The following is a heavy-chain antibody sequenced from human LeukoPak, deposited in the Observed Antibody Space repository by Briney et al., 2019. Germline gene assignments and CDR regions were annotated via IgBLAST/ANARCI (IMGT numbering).Heavy chain of an antibody. CDR3: ARTTIYPYYYYYGMDV. CDR1: GGSISSYY. CDR2: IYYSGST. Sequence: PSETLSLICTVSGGSISSYYWSWIRQPPGKGLEWIGYIYYSGSTNYNPSLKSRVTISVDTSKNQFSLKLSSVTAADTAVYYCARTTIYPYYYYYGMDVWGQGTTVTVSS. V-gene: IGHV4-59*01. D-gene: IGHD5-24*01. J-gene: IGHJ6*02.